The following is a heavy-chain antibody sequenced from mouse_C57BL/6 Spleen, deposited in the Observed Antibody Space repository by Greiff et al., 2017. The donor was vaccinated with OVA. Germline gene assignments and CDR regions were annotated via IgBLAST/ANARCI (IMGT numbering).Heavy chain of an antibody. D-gene: IGHD1-1*01. CDR2: IYPRSGNT. CDR1: GYTFTSYG. J-gene: IGHJ2*01. Sequence: VKLMESGAELARPGASVKLSCKASGYTFTSYGISWVKQRTGQGLEWIGEIYPRSGNTYYNEKFKGKATLTADKSSSTAYMELRSLTSEDSAVYFCLYYYGSSYGYFDYWGQGTTLTVSS. V-gene: IGHV1-81*01. CDR3: LYYYGSSYGYFDY.